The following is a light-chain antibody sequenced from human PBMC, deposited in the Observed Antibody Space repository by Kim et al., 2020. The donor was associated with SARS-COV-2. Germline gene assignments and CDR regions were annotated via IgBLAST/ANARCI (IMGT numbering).Light chain of an antibody. V-gene: IGLV3-19*01. CDR1: SLRSYY. CDR2: GKN. J-gene: IGLJ2*01. Sequence: ALPVALGQTVRITCQGDSLRSYYASWYQQKPGQAPVLVIYGKNNRPSGIPDRFSGSSSGNTASLTITGAQAEDEADYYCNSRDSSGNHHVVFGGGTQLTVL. CDR3: NSRDSSGNHHVV.